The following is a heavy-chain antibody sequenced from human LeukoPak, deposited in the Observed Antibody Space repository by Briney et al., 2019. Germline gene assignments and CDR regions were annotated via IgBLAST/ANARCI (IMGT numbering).Heavy chain of an antibody. CDR2: ISGSGGST. J-gene: IGHJ4*02. CDR1: GFTFSSYA. CDR3: AKAESWRWLQLLHDY. D-gene: IGHD5-24*01. Sequence: PGGSLRLSCAASGFTFSSYAMSWVRQAPGKGLEWVSPISGSGGSTYYADSVKGRFTISRDNSKNTLYLQMNSLRAEDTAVYYCAKAESWRWLQLLHDYWGQGTLVTVSS. V-gene: IGHV3-23*01.